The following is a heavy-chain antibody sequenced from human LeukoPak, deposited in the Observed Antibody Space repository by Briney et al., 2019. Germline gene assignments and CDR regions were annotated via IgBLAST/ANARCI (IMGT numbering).Heavy chain of an antibody. CDR1: GFTFSSYA. V-gene: IGHV3-23*01. CDR3: AKVFYTYGDYPYSFDY. J-gene: IGHJ4*02. Sequence: GGSLRLSCAASGFTFSSYAMSWVRQAPGKGLEWVSAIGDSGDTYYADSVKGRFTISRDNSKNTLYLQMNSLRAEDTAVYYCAKVFYTYGDYPYSFDYWGQGTLVTVSS. CDR2: IGDSGDT. D-gene: IGHD4-17*01.